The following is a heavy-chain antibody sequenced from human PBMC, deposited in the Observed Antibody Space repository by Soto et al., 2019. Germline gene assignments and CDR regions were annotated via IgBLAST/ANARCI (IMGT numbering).Heavy chain of an antibody. CDR1: GGSISSDDYY. CDR2: IYYSGNA. V-gene: IGHV4-31*03. D-gene: IGHD6-6*01. Sequence: SETLSLTCTVSGGSISSDDYYWSWIRQHPGKGLEWIGYIYYSGNAYYNRSLKSRVAISVDTSKNQFSLRLSSVTAADTAVYYCARVGISSSDGFDIWGQGTMVTVPS. J-gene: IGHJ3*02. CDR3: ARVGISSSDGFDI.